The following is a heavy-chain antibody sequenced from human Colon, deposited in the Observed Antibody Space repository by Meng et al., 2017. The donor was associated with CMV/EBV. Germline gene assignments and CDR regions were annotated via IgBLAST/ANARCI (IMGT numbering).Heavy chain of an antibody. V-gene: IGHV3-48*03. CDR3: ARDVELPYYGMDA. J-gene: IGHJ6*02. D-gene: IGHD1-7*01. CDR2: ISSSGSDV. Sequence: GGSLRLSCAASGFTFSNYEMTWVRQALGKGLEWVSYISSSGSDVFFADSVKGRFTISRDNANNSLYLQMNSLRAEDTAIYYCARDVELPYYGMDAWGQGTTVTVSS. CDR1: GFTFSNYE.